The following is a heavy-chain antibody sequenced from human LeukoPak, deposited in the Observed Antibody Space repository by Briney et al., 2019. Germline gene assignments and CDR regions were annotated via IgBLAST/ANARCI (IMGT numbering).Heavy chain of an antibody. Sequence: PSETLSLTCAVYGGSFSGYYCGWIRQPPGKGLEWIGEINHSGSTNNNPTLKSRVTMSVDTSKNQFSLNLTSVTAADTAVYYCARGYAKVAAVRGSIISGAMYFDYWGQGTLVTVSS. V-gene: IGHV4-34*01. CDR1: GGSFSGYY. CDR3: ARGYAKVAAVRGSIISGAMYFDY. J-gene: IGHJ4*02. CDR2: INHSGST. D-gene: IGHD3-10*01.